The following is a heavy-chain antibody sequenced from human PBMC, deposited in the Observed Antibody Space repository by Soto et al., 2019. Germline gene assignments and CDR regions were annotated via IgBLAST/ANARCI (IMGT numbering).Heavy chain of an antibody. D-gene: IGHD3-3*01. CDR1: GFTFSSYG. Sequence: GGSLRLSCAASGFTFSSYGMHWVRQAPGKGLEWVAVIWYDGSNKYYADSVKGRFTISRDNSKNTLYLQMNSLRAEDTAVYYCARDHTIFGVVSPFDYWGQGPLVTVS. CDR2: IWYDGSNK. J-gene: IGHJ4*02. CDR3: ARDHTIFGVVSPFDY. V-gene: IGHV3-33*01.